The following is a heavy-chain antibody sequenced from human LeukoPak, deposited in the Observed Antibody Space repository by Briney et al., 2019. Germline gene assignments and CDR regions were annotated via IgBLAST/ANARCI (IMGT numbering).Heavy chain of an antibody. CDR3: ARPTITTAGTRWFDP. CDR1: GFTFSSYA. CDR2: IGSGGVDT. Sequence: GGSLRLSCAASGFTFSSYAMSWVRQAPGKGLEWVSGIGSGGVDTHYADSVKGRFTISRDNSKNTLYLQMNSLRAEDTAVYYCARPTITTAGTRWFDPWGQGTLVTVSS. V-gene: IGHV3-23*01. J-gene: IGHJ5*02. D-gene: IGHD6-13*01.